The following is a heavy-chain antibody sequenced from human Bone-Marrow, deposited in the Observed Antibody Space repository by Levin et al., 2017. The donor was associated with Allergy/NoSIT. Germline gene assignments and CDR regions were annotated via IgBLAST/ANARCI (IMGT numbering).Heavy chain of an antibody. Sequence: LTGGSLRLSCAASGFTFRSHSMNWVRQAPGRGLEWISYISSSSATIHYADSVKGRFTISRDNARNSLYLHMNSLRAEDTAVYYCARAGELDYVDWSFDLWGRGTLVTVSS. CDR3: ARAGELDYVDWSFDL. CDR2: ISSSSATI. D-gene: IGHD4-17*01. J-gene: IGHJ2*01. V-gene: IGHV3-48*04. CDR1: GFTFRSHS.